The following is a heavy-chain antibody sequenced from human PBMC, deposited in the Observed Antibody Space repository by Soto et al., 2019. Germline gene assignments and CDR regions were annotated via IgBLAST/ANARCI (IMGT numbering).Heavy chain of an antibody. D-gene: IGHD6-19*01. J-gene: IGHJ6*02. Sequence: QVQLVESGGGVVQPGRSLRLSCAASGFTFRSYGMHWVRQAPGKWLEWVAVIWYDGGNKHYADSVKGRFTISRDNSKKTLSPQMKSLIADATAAYYCARVTYSSWAAPVRYYGIDFGVQGTTVTVSS. CDR1: GFTFRSYG. CDR2: IWYDGGNK. V-gene: IGHV3-33*01. CDR3: ARVTYSSWAAPVRYYGIDF.